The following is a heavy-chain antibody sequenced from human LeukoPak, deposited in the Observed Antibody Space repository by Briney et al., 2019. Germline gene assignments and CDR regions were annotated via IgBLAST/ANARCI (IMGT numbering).Heavy chain of an antibody. Sequence: SVKVSCKASGGTFSSYAISWVRQAPGQGLEWMGGIIPIFGTANYAQKFQGRVTMTEDTSTDTAYMELSSLRSEDTAVYYCATGVLVPGFDYWGQGTLVTVSS. D-gene: IGHD6-6*01. CDR3: ATGVLVPGFDY. CDR1: GGTFSSYA. J-gene: IGHJ4*02. CDR2: IIPIFGTA. V-gene: IGHV1-69*06.